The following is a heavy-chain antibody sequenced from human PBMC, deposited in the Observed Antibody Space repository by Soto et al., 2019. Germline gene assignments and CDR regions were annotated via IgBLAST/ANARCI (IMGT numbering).Heavy chain of an antibody. Sequence: GGSLRLSCAASGFSFSSYWMSWVRQAPGKGLEWVANIKEDGSEKNYVGSVKGRFTISRDNAENSLYLHMNSLRVEDTAVYYCVCYPCYSTNWFDGFPDYWGQGTMVTGSS. CDR1: GFSFSSYW. CDR2: IKEDGSEK. D-gene: IGHD6-13*01. V-gene: IGHV3-7*01. J-gene: IGHJ4*02. CDR3: VCYPCYSTNWFDGFPDY.